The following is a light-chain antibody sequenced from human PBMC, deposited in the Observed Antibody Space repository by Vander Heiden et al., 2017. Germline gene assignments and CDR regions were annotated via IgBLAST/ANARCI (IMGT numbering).Light chain of an antibody. CDR2: WAS. Sequence: DIVETPSSDSLAVSLGERATINCKSSQSFLYSSNNKNYLAWYQQKPGQPPKLLIYWASTRGSGVPDRVSGSGSGTDFTLTITSLQAEDVAVYYCQQYDSTPHTFGQGTKVEIK. J-gene: IGKJ2*01. V-gene: IGKV4-1*01. CDR1: QSFLYSSNNKNY. CDR3: QQYDSTPHT.